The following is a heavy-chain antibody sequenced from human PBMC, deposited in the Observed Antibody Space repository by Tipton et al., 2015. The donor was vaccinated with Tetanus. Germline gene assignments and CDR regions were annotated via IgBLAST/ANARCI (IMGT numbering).Heavy chain of an antibody. V-gene: IGHV4-4*07. D-gene: IGHD5-24*01. CDR2: ISNGNP. CDR1: RGPISSYY. J-gene: IGHJ4*02. CDR3: ARGVTDGYNRRFDY. Sequence: TLSLTCTVSRGPISSYYWSWIRQPAGKGLEWIGHISNGNPAYTPSLKRRLTLSVDTSKNEFSLKLRSVTAADTAVYYCARGVTDGYNRRFDYWGQGTLVAVS.